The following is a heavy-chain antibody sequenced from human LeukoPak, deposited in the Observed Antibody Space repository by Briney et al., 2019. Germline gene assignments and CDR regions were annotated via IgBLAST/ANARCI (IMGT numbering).Heavy chain of an antibody. CDR2: IYPGDSDN. D-gene: IGHD3-22*01. CDR3: ARSTDSSGYYDLWDY. CDR1: GYSFTSYW. J-gene: IGHJ4*02. V-gene: IGHV5-51*01. Sequence: GESLKISCKGSGYSFTSYWIGWVRQMPGKGLEWMGIIYPGDSDNRYSPSFKGQVTISADNSISTAYLQWSSLKASDTAMYYCARSTDSSGYYDLWDYWGQGTLVTVSS.